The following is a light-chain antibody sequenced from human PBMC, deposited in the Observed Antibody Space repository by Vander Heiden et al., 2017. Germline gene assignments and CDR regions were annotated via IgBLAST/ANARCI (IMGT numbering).Light chain of an antibody. CDR3: QAWDTNTVV. J-gene: IGLJ2*01. CDR2: DDR. Sequence: SYELTQPPSVSVSPGQTASVTCSADKLGDKYAHWYQQKPGQSPVLVIYDDRKRPSGIPERFSGSNSGNTATLTISGTQAMDEADYYCQAWDTNTVVFGGGTRLTVL. V-gene: IGLV3-1*01. CDR1: KLGDKY.